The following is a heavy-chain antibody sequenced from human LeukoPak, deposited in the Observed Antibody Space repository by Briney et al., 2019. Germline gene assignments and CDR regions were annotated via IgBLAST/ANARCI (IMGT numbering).Heavy chain of an antibody. V-gene: IGHV3-74*01. Sequence: GGSLRLSCAASGNYWMYWVRQAPGKGLVWVSHINSDGSWTSYADSVKGRFTISKDNAKNTVYLQMNNLRAEDTAVYYCVSFYETYWGRGTLVTVSS. CDR1: GNYW. CDR2: INSDGSWT. J-gene: IGHJ4*02. D-gene: IGHD2-2*01. CDR3: VSFYETY.